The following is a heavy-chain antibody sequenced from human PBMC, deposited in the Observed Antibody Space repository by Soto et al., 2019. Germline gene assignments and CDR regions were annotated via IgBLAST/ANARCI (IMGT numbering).Heavy chain of an antibody. CDR2: ISYSGST. D-gene: IGHD2-2*01. CDR1: GGSISSYY. J-gene: IGHJ6*01. V-gene: IGHV4-59*01. CDR3: ARVQSTSWGYYYAVDV. Sequence: QVQLQESGPGLVKPSETLSLTCRISGGSISSYYWNWIRQAPGKGLEWIGFISYSGSTNYNPALTSRDTISVDTSKDHISLRLNSVTAADTAVYYCARVQSTSWGYYYAVDVWGQGTTVTVSS.